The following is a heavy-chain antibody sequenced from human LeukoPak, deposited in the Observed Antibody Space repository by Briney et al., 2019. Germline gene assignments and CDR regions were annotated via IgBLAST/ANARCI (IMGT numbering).Heavy chain of an antibody. J-gene: IGHJ5*02. D-gene: IGHD1-26*01. CDR1: GGSISSYY. CDR3: ARDGRAGELRGGETYNWFDP. V-gene: IGHV4-59*01. Sequence: SETLSLTCTVSGGSISSYYWSWIRQPPGKGLEWIGYIYYSGSTNYNPSLKSRVTISVDTSKNQFSLKLSSVTAADTAVYYCARDGRAGELRGGETYNWFDPWGQGTLVTVSS. CDR2: IYYSGST.